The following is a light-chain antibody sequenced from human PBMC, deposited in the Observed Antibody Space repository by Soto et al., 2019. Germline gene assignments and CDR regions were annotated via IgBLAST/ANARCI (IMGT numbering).Light chain of an antibody. CDR2: DAS. V-gene: IGKV3-20*01. CDR1: QXVTXNY. CDR3: QQCSNTPLT. Sequence: EIVXXQSPGTXXLSPGERATXXXXASQXVTXNYLAWYQQKSGQAPRLLIDDASRRATGIPDRFSGSGSGTDFTLTISRLEPEDFAVYYCQQCSNTPLTFGGGTRVE. J-gene: IGKJ4*01.